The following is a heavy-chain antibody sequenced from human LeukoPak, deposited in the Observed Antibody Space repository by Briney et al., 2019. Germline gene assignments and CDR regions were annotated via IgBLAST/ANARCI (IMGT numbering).Heavy chain of an antibody. D-gene: IGHD3-16*02. V-gene: IGHV3-7*05. J-gene: IGHJ4*02. CDR3: VRFVSLGY. CDR1: VLTYSSAW. Sequence: PGGSLRLSCAASVLTYSSAWMSWVRQAPGKGLEWVANIKQDGGETNYVDSVKGRFTISRDNAKNSLYLQMNSLRAEDTAVYYCVRFVSLGYWGQGMLVTVSS. CDR2: IKQDGGET.